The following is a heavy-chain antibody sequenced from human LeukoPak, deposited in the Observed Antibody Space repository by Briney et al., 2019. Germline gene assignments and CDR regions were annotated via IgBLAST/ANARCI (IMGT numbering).Heavy chain of an antibody. Sequence: SVKVSCKASGGTFSSYAISWVRQAPGQGLEWMGRIIPILGIANYAQKFQGRVTITADKSTSTAYMELSSLRSEDTAVYYCARGEHTAPYYYDSSGYYSPFDYWGQGTLVTVSS. D-gene: IGHD3-22*01. CDR1: GGTFSSYA. V-gene: IGHV1-69*04. CDR3: ARGEHTAPYYYDSSGYYSPFDY. J-gene: IGHJ4*02. CDR2: IIPILGIA.